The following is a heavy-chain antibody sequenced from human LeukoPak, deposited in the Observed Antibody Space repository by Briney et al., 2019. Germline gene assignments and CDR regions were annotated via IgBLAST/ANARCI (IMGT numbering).Heavy chain of an antibody. CDR1: GFTFSSYS. Sequence: PGGSLRLSCVASGFTFSSYSLNWVRQAPGKGLEWVGRINPKTDGETTEYAAPVKDRFSISRDDSKSMMYLQMNSLKTEDTAVYYCITPLPYSAQGGQGTLVTVSS. CDR3: ITPLPYSAQ. V-gene: IGHV3-15*07. CDR2: INPKTDGETT. D-gene: IGHD2-21*01. J-gene: IGHJ4*02.